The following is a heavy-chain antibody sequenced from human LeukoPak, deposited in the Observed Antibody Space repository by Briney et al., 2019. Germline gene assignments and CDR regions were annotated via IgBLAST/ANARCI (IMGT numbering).Heavy chain of an antibody. Sequence: PSETLSLTCTVSGGSISSYHWIWIRQPPGKGLEWIGYIHYSGSTNYNPSLKSRVTTSVDTSKKQFSLKLRSVAAADTAVYYCARSVSWGLLVRDDAFDIWGQGTMVTVSS. CDR3: ARSVSWGLLVRDDAFDI. J-gene: IGHJ3*02. CDR1: GGSISSYH. D-gene: IGHD2-21*01. V-gene: IGHV4-59*08. CDR2: IHYSGST.